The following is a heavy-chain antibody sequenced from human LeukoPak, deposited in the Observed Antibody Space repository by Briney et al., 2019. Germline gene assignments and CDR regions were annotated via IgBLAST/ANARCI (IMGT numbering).Heavy chain of an antibody. V-gene: IGHV3-64D*06. CDR3: VRGRGY. CDR2: ISSNGDNT. CDR1: GFTFSTYV. Sequence: GGSLRLSCSVSGFTFSTYVMHWVRQAPGKGLEYVSAISSNGDNTYYADSVKGRFTISRDNSKNTLYLQMSSLRADDTAVYYCVRGRGYWGQGPLVTGAS. J-gene: IGHJ4*02.